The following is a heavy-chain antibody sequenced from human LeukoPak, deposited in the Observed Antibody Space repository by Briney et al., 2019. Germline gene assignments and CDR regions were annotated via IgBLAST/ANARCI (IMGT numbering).Heavy chain of an antibody. D-gene: IGHD6-13*01. CDR3: ARNQRYRSRKNYYYYMDV. CDR2: IKEDGSEE. Sequence: GGSLRLSCAASGFTISSYCMSWVRQAPGKGLEWVANIKEDGSEEYSMDSVRGRFTISRDNAKNSLYLQMNSLRAEDTALYYCARNQRYRSRKNYYYYMDVWGKGTTVTVSS. J-gene: IGHJ6*03. V-gene: IGHV3-7*01. CDR1: GFTISSYC.